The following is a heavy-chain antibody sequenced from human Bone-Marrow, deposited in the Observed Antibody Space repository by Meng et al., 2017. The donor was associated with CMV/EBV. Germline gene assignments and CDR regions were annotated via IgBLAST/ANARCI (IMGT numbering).Heavy chain of an antibody. D-gene: IGHD1-14*01. Sequence: GESLKISCAASGFTFSIYWMSWVRQAPGKGLEWVANIKQDGSEKYYVDSVWGRFAISKDNAKNSLYLQMNSLRAEDTAVYYCARDYLDSNHTGGLDVWGQGPTVTVSS. CDR3: ARDYLDSNHTGGLDV. V-gene: IGHV3-7*01. CDR2: IKQDGSEK. J-gene: IGHJ6*02. CDR1: GFTFSIYW.